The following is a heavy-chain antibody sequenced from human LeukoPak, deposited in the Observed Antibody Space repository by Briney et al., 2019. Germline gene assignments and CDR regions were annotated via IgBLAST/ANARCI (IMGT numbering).Heavy chain of an antibody. J-gene: IGHJ4*02. V-gene: IGHV3-30*02. CDR3: AKEGYCSGGSCYSPYYFDY. CDR1: GFTFSSYA. D-gene: IGHD2-15*01. Sequence: AGGSLRLSCAASGFTFSSYAMSWVRQAPGKGLEWVAFIRYDGSNKYYADSMKGRFTISRDNSKNTLYLQMNSLRAEDTAVYYCAKEGYCSGGSCYSPYYFDYWGQGTLVTVSS. CDR2: IRYDGSNK.